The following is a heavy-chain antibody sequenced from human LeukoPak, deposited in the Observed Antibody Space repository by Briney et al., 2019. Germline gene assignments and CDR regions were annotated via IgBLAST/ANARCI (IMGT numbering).Heavy chain of an antibody. J-gene: IGHJ3*02. Sequence: PSETLSLTCAVSGGSISSGGYSWSWIRQPPGKGLEWIGYIYHSGSTYYNPSLKSQVTISVDRSKNQFSLKLSSVTAADTAVYYCARRVAKGLNYYDSSGYYHGAFDIWGQGTMVTVSS. CDR1: GGSISSGGYS. V-gene: IGHV4-30-2*01. CDR2: IYHSGST. D-gene: IGHD3-22*01. CDR3: ARRVAKGLNYYDSSGYYHGAFDI.